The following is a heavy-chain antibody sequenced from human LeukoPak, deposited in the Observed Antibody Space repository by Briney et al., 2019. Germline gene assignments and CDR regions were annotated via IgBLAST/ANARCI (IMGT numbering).Heavy chain of an antibody. CDR2: IKQDGSEK. Sequence: PGGSLRLSCAASGFTFSSYWMSWVRQAPGKGLEWVANIKQDGSEKYYVDSVKGRFTISRDNSKNTLYLQMNSLRAEDTAVYYCAKDGGPPSGYEISFDYWGQGTLVTVSS. CDR3: AKDGGPPSGYEISFDY. D-gene: IGHD5-12*01. V-gene: IGHV3-7*01. J-gene: IGHJ4*02. CDR1: GFTFSSYW.